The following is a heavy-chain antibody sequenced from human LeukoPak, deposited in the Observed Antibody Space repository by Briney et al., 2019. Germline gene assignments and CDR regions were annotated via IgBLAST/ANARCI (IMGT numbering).Heavy chain of an antibody. CDR1: GFTLSNAW. J-gene: IGHJ5*02. D-gene: IGHD2-2*03. Sequence: PGGSLRLSCAASGFTLSNAWMSAVREAPGKGLEWVGRIKSKTDGGTTDYAAPVKGRFTISRDNSKNTLYLQMNSLKTEDTAVYYCTTELPVDIEAFDPGGQGTLVAVSS. CDR2: IKSKTDGGTT. CDR3: TTELPVDIEAFDP. V-gene: IGHV3-15*01.